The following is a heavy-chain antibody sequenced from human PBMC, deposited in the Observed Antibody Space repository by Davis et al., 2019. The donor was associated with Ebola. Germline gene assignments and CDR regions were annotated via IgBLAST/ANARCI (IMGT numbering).Heavy chain of an antibody. D-gene: IGHD6-19*01. V-gene: IGHV5-51*01. J-gene: IGHJ5*02. CDR3: ARRSSGWFGGQGWFDP. Sequence: GESLKISCKGSGYSFSRYWIGWVRQLPGKGLEWMGIISPGDSDARYSPSFQGQVTISADKSISTAYLQWNSLKASDTAMYYCARRSSGWFGGQGWFDPWGQGTLVTVSS. CDR1: GYSFSRYW. CDR2: ISPGDSDA.